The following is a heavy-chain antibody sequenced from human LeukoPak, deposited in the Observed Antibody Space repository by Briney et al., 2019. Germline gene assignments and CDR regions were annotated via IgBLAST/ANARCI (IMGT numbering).Heavy chain of an antibody. CDR3: ARLRTVRGRITMIGDAFDI. CDR1: GYXFXSYW. V-gene: IGHV5-51*01. CDR2: IYPGDSDT. J-gene: IGHJ3*02. D-gene: IGHD3-22*01. Sequence: SCQXXGYXFXSYWIGWVRQLPGKGLEWMGIIYPGDSDTRYSPSFQGQVTISADKSISTAYLQWSSLKASDTAMYYCARLRTVRGRITMIGDAFDIWGQGTMVTVSS.